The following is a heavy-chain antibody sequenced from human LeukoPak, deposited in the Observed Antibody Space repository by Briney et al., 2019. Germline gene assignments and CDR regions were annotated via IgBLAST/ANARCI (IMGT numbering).Heavy chain of an antibody. J-gene: IGHJ4*02. D-gene: IGHD1-26*01. V-gene: IGHV3-9*01. CDR3: AKAKGGIFDY. CDR1: GFTFDDYA. CDR2: ISWNSGSI. Sequence: GGSLRLSCSASGFTFDDYAMHWVRQAPGKGLEWVSGISWNSGSIGYADSVKGRFTISRDNAKNSLYLQMNSLRAEDTALYYCAKAKGGIFDYWGQGTLVTVSS.